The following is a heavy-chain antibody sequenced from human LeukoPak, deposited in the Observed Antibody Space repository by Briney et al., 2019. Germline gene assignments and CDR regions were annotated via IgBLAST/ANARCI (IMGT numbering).Heavy chain of an antibody. J-gene: IGHJ3*02. CDR3: AKESYGSGSYPDDAFDI. Sequence: GGSLRLSCAASGFTFSSYAMSWVRQAPGKGLEWVSSISGSGVNTYYAGSVKGRFTISRDNSKNTLYLQMNSLRAEDTAVYYRAKESYGSGSYPDDAFDIWGQGTMVTVSS. CDR2: ISGSGVNT. D-gene: IGHD3-10*01. V-gene: IGHV3-23*01. CDR1: GFTFSSYA.